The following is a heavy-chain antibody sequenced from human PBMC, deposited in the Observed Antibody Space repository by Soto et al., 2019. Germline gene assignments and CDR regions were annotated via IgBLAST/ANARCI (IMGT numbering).Heavy chain of an antibody. CDR3: ARGGGTVASVD. D-gene: IGHD4-17*01. CDR2: IYYDGSNK. CDR1: GFAFSAYG. Sequence: QMHLVESGGGVVQPGRSLRLSCAASGFAFSAYGMHWVRQAPGKGLEWVAMIYYDGSNKYYADSVKGRFTTSRDNSKNALYLQMSSLRAEDTALYYCARGGGTVASVDWGQGTLVTVSS. V-gene: IGHV3-33*01. J-gene: IGHJ4*02.